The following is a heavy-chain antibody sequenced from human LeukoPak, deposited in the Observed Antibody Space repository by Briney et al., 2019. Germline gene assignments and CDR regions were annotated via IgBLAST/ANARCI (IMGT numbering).Heavy chain of an antibody. J-gene: IGHJ3*02. CDR2: MNPNSGNT. CDR1: GYTFTSYY. V-gene: IGHV1-8*03. Sequence: ASVKVSCKASGYTFTSYYMHWVRQATGQGLEWMGWMNPNSGNTGYAQKFQGRVTITRNTSINTAYMELNNLKSEDTAVYYCARSVAFDIWGQGTMVTVSS. CDR3: ARSVAFDI.